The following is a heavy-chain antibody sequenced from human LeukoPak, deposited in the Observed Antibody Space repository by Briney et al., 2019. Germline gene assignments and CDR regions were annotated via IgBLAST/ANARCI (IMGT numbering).Heavy chain of an antibody. CDR2: IYYSGTT. CDR1: GGSISSSSYY. CDR3: ARQVLERRWFDP. V-gene: IGHV4-39*01. J-gene: IGHJ5*02. D-gene: IGHD1-1*01. Sequence: PSETLSLTCTVSGGSISSSSYYWGWTPQPPGKGLEWIGSIYYSGTTYYNPSLKSRVTISVDTSKNQFSLKLSSVTAADTAVYYCARQVLERRWFDPWGQGTLVTVSS.